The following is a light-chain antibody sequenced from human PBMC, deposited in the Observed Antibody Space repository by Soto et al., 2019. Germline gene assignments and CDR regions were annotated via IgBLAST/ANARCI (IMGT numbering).Light chain of an antibody. CDR1: SGSVSTSSS. Sequence: QAVVTQEPSFSVSPGGTVTLTCGLSSGSVSTSSSPSWYRQTPGQAPRTLIYATNSRSSGAPDRFSGSILGNKAALTITGAQADDESVYYCVLYVGDGTLLFGGGTKLTVL. J-gene: IGLJ3*02. CDR3: VLYVGDGTLL. CDR2: ATN. V-gene: IGLV8-61*01.